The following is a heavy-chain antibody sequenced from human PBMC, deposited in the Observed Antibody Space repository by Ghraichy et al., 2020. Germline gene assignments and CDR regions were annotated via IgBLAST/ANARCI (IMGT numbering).Heavy chain of an antibody. Sequence: GGSLRLSCAASGFTVRSNYMSWVRQAPGKGLEWVSVIYSGGSTYYADSVKGRFTISRDNSKNTLYLQMNSLRAEDTAVYYCAREASGYLDYWGQGTLVTVSS. V-gene: IGHV3-53*01. CDR3: AREASGYLDY. D-gene: IGHD3-10*01. J-gene: IGHJ4*02. CDR2: IYSGGST. CDR1: GFTVRSNY.